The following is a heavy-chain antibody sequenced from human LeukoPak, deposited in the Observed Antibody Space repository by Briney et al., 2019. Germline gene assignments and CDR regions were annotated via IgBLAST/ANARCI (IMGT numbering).Heavy chain of an antibody. V-gene: IGHV4-34*01. Sequence: SETLSLTCAVSGGSFSGYSYTWIRQPPGKGLEWIGEIIHSGGTSYNPSPKSRRTISVDTSRKQFSLKLTSVTAADTALYFCARGPLGFRRGAGIFSWGRGTQVTVSS. CDR1: GGSFSGYS. J-gene: IGHJ5*02. D-gene: IGHD3-3*01. CDR2: IIHSGGT. CDR3: ARGPLGFRRGAGIFS.